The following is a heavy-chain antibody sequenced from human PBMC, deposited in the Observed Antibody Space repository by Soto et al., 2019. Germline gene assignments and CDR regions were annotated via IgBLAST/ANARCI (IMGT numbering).Heavy chain of an antibody. V-gene: IGHV3-30-3*01. J-gene: IGHJ4*02. CDR2: ISYDGSNK. Sequence: PGGSLRLSCAASGFTFSSYAMHWVRQAPGKGLEWVAVISYDGSNKYYADSVKGRFTISRDNSKNTLYLQMNSLRAEDTAVYYCENPPGYSSGWLMAEGWGQGTLVTVSS. CDR3: ENPPGYSSGWLMAEG. CDR1: GFTFSSYA. D-gene: IGHD6-19*01.